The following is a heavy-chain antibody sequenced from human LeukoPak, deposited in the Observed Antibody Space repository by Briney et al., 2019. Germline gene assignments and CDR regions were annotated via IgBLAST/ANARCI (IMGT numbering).Heavy chain of an antibody. CDR1: GGSFSGYY. CDR3: ASSTGAINWFDP. CDR2: INHSGST. J-gene: IGHJ5*02. Sequence: PSETLSLTCAVYGGSFSGYYWSWIRQPPGKGLEWIGEINHSGSTNYNPSLKSRVTISVDTSKNQFSLKLSSVTAADTAVYYCASSTGAINWFDPWGQGTLVTVSS. D-gene: IGHD1-26*01. V-gene: IGHV4-34*01.